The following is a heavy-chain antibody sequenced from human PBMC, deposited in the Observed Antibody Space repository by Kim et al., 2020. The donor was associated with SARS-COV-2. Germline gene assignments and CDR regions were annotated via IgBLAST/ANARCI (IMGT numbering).Heavy chain of an antibody. Sequence: SETLPLTCAIYGGSFSGYYCSWIRQPPGKGLEWIGEIDHSGTTNYNPSLKSRVTISVDTSKNQFSLKLSSVTAADTAVYYCARGRVEMATLFDYYYYGMDDWGQGTTVTVSS. CDR1: GGSFSGYY. D-gene: IGHD5-12*01. CDR2: IDHSGTT. CDR3: ARGRVEMATLFDYYYYGMDD. J-gene: IGHJ6*02. V-gene: IGHV4-34*01.